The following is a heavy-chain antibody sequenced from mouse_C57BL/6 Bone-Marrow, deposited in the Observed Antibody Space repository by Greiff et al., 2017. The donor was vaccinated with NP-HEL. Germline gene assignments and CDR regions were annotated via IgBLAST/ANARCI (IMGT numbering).Heavy chain of an antibody. V-gene: IGHV1-64*01. CDR3: ARGIYYDLYYFDY. J-gene: IGHJ2*01. CDR2: IHPNSGST. CDR1: GYTFTSYW. Sequence: QVQLKQPGAELVKPGASVKLSCKASGYTFTSYWMHWVKQRPGQGLEWIGMIHPNSGSTNYNEKFKSKATLTVDKSSSTAYMQLSSLTSEDSAVYDCARGIYYDLYYFDYWGQGTTLTVSS. D-gene: IGHD2-4*01.